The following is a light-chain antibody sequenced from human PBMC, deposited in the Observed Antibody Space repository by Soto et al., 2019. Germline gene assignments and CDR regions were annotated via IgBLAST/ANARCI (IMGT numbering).Light chain of an antibody. CDR1: SSNLGPGYD. J-gene: IGLJ1*01. V-gene: IGLV1-40*01. CDR2: GNT. CDR3: QSYDSSVTGSV. Sequence: QSVLTQPPSVSGAPGQTVTISCSGSSSNLGPGYDVHWYQQLPGTAPKLVLYGNTNRPSGVPDRFSGSKSGSSASLAITGLQAEDEADYYCQSYDSSVTGSVFGTGTKVTVL.